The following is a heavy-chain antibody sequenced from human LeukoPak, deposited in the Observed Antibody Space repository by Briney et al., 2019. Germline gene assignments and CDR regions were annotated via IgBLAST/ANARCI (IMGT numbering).Heavy chain of an antibody. Sequence: SETLSLTCTVSGGSISSHYWSWIRQPPGKGLEWIGYICYSGSTNYNPSLKSRVTISVDTSKNQFSLKLSSVTAADTAVYYCARDRVVRGVTGFDPWGQGTLVTVSS. V-gene: IGHV4-59*11. CDR1: GGSISSHY. CDR2: ICYSGST. CDR3: ARDRVVRGVTGFDP. D-gene: IGHD3-10*01. J-gene: IGHJ5*02.